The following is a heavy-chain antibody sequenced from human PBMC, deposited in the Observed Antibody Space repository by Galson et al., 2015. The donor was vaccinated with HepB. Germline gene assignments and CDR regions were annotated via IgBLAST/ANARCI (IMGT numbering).Heavy chain of an antibody. V-gene: IGHV2-5*02. J-gene: IGHJ6*02. Sequence: PALVKPTQTLTLTCTFSGFSLSTSGVGVGWIRQPPGKALEWLALIYWDDDKRYSPSLKSRPTITKDTSKNQVVLTMTNMDPVDTATYYCARTHCSSTSCYYYYYGMDVWGQGTTVTVSS. CDR1: GFSLSTSGVG. CDR2: IYWDDDK. D-gene: IGHD2-2*01. CDR3: ARTHCSSTSCYYYYYGMDV.